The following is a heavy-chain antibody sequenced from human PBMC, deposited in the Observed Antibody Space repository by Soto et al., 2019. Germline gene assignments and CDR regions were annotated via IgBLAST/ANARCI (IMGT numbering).Heavy chain of an antibody. CDR2: IYYSGST. CDR1: GGSISSSSYY. CDR3: ARDRSGWSQGGCDY. V-gene: IGHV4-39*01. J-gene: IGHJ4*02. D-gene: IGHD6-19*01. Sequence: QLQLQESGPGLVKPSETLSLTCTVSGGSISSSSYYWGWIRQPPGKGLEWIGSIYYSGSTYYNPSLKSRVTISVDTSKNQFSLKLSSVTAADTAVYYYARDRSGWSQGGCDYWGQGTLVTVSS.